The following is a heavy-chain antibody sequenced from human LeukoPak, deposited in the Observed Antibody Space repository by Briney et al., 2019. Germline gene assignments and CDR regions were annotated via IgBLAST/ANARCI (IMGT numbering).Heavy chain of an antibody. CDR1: GGSLSSSSYY. CDR2: IYYSGST. D-gene: IGHD1-7*01. Sequence: SETLSLTCTVSGGSLSSSSYYWGWMRQPPGKGLEWIGSIYYSGSTYYNPSLKSRVTISVDTSKNQFSLKLSSVTAADTAVYYCARRVELRSYFDYWGQGTLVTVSS. V-gene: IGHV4-39*01. J-gene: IGHJ4*02. CDR3: ARRVELRSYFDY.